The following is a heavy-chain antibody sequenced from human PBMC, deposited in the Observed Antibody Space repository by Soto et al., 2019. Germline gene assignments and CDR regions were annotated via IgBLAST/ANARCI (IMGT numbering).Heavy chain of an antibody. D-gene: IGHD1-20*01. CDR3: AGDWSEEMSIIADH. Sequence: QVQLVQSGAEVKKPGASVKVSCQTSGYTFTTYGISWLRQAPGQGLEWMGWISANNGNTNYAQRLQGRVTMTTDTSTSTADMELRSLISDATAVYYCAGDWSEEMSIIADHWGQGTLVTVSS. V-gene: IGHV1-18*01. CDR2: ISANNGNT. CDR1: GYTFTTYG. J-gene: IGHJ4*02.